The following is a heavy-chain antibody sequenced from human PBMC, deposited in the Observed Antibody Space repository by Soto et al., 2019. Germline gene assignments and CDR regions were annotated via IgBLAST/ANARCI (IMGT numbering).Heavy chain of an antibody. CDR1: GFTFSSYS. D-gene: IGHD6-13*01. CDR2: ISSSSSYI. CDR3: ARDGIAAAVLGGGPTYYYYGMDV. J-gene: IGHJ6*02. V-gene: IGHV3-21*01. Sequence: KPGGSLRLSCAASGFTFSSYSMNWVRQAPGKGLEWVSSISSSSSYIYYADSVKGRFTISRDNAKNSLYLQMNSLRAEDTAVYYCARDGIAAAVLGGGPTYYYYGMDVWGQGTTVTVSS.